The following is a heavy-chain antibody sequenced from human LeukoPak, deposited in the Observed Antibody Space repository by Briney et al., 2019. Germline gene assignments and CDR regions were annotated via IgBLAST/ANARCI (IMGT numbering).Heavy chain of an antibody. CDR2: ISGSGGST. CDR3: AKSIAAAGTGC. V-gene: IGHV3-23*01. Sequence: GGSLRPSCAASGFTFSSYAMSWVRQAPGKGLEWVSAISGSGGSTYYADSVKGRFTISRDNSKNTLYLQMNSLRAEDTAVYYCAKSIAAAGTGCWGQGTLVTVSS. J-gene: IGHJ4*02. CDR1: GFTFSSYA. D-gene: IGHD6-13*01.